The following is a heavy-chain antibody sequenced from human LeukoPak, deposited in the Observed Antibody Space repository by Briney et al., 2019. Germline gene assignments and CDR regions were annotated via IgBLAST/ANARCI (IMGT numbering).Heavy chain of an antibody. V-gene: IGHV3-49*04. CDR1: GFTFSDYA. D-gene: IGHD3-22*01. CDR3: SRFYSSGWASGAFDI. CDR2: IRNKPNGETT. J-gene: IGHJ3*02. Sequence: GGSLRLSCTASGFTFSDYAMSWVRQAPGKGLEWMGFIRNKPNGETTEYAASVKGRFTISRDDSKSIAHLQMNSLKSEDTAVYYCSRFYSSGWASGAFDIWGQGTMVTVSS.